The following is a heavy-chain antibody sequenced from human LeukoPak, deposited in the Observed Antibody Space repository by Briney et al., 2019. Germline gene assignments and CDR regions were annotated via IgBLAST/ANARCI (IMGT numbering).Heavy chain of an antibody. CDR2: TIPILGIA. CDR1: GGTFSSYA. Sequence: GASVKASCKASGGTFSSYAISWVRQAPGQGLEWMGRTIPILGIANYAQKFQGRVTITADKSTSTAYMELSSLRSEDTAVYYCASHVVLVTATFDYWGQGTLVTVSS. CDR3: ASHVVLVTATFDY. J-gene: IGHJ4*02. D-gene: IGHD2-21*02. V-gene: IGHV1-69*04.